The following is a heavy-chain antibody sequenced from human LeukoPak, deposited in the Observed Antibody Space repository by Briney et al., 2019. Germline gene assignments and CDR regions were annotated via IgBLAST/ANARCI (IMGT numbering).Heavy chain of an antibody. J-gene: IGHJ6*02. CDR2: ISYDGSNK. D-gene: IGHD7-27*01. V-gene: IGHV3-30*18. Sequence: GSLRLSCAASGFTFSSYGMHWVRQAPGKGLEWVAVISYDGSNKYYADSVKGRFTISRDDSKNTLYLQMNSLRAEDTAVYYCAKGLTGEDAYYYYGMDAWGQGTTVTVSS. CDR3: AKGLTGEDAYYYYGMDA. CDR1: GFTFSSYG.